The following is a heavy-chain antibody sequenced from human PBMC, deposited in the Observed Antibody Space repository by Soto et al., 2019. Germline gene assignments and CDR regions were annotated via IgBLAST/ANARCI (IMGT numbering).Heavy chain of an antibody. CDR1: GFTFSSYA. CDR2: ISGSGGST. J-gene: IGHJ4*02. Sequence: GGSLRLSCAASGFTFSSYAMSWVRQAPGKGLEWVSAISGSGGSTYYADSVKGRFTISRDNSKNTLYLQMNSLRAEDTAVYYCAKDPALGGFGEYPHFDYWGQGTLGTVSS. D-gene: IGHD3-10*01. CDR3: AKDPALGGFGEYPHFDY. V-gene: IGHV3-23*01.